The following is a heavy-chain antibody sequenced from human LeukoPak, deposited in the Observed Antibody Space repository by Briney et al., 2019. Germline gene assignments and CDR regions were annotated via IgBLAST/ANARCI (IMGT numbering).Heavy chain of an antibody. D-gene: IGHD3-10*01. CDR1: GGSISSSSYY. V-gene: IGHV4-39*01. Sequence: SETLSLTCTVSGGSISSSSYYWGWIRQPPGKGLEWIGSIYYSGSTYYNPSLKSRVTISVDTSKNQFSLKLSSVTAADTAVYYCASKSRGSVESHIWGQGTMVTVSS. J-gene: IGHJ3*02. CDR3: ASKSRGSVESHI. CDR2: IYYSGST.